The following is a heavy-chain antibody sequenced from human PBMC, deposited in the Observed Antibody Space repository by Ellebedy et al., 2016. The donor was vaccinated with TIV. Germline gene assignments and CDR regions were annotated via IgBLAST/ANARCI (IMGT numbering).Heavy chain of an antibody. D-gene: IGHD2-15*01. J-gene: IGHJ2*01. CDR1: GGSISSYY. V-gene: IGHV4-59*01. Sequence: SETLSLTCNVSGGSISSYYWSWIRQPPGKGLEWIGYIYYSGSTNYNPSLKSRVTISVDTSKNQFSLKLSSVTAADTAVYYCARGLLRQKIWLEYFDLWGRGTLVTVSS. CDR2: IYYSGST. CDR3: ARGLLRQKIWLEYFDL.